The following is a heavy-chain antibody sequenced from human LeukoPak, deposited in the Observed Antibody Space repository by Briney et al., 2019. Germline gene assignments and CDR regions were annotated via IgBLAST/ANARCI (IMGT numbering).Heavy chain of an antibody. CDR2: IYYSGST. Sequence: SETLSLTCAVSGGSISSSSYYWGWIRQPPGKGLEWIGSIYYSGSTYYNPSLKSRVTISVDTSKNQFSLKLSSVTAADTAVYYCARHKRRILWFGELLSRRKIDYWGQGTLVTVSS. J-gene: IGHJ4*02. CDR1: GGSISSSSYY. D-gene: IGHD3-10*01. V-gene: IGHV4-39*01. CDR3: ARHKRRILWFGELLSRRKIDY.